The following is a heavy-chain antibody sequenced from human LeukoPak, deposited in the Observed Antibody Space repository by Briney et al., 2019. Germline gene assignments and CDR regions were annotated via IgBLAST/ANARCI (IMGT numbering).Heavy chain of an antibody. Sequence: GGSLRLSCAASGFTFSSYWMHWVRQAPGKGLVWVSRINSDGSSTSYADSVKGRFTISRDNATNTLYLQMNSLRAEDTAVYYCAASSWYGWFDPWGQGTLVTVSS. CDR3: AASSWYGWFDP. CDR2: INSDGSST. CDR1: GFTFSSYW. D-gene: IGHD6-13*01. V-gene: IGHV3-74*01. J-gene: IGHJ5*02.